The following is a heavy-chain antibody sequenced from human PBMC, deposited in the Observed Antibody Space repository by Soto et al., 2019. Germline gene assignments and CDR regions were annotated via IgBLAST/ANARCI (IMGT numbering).Heavy chain of an antibody. CDR1: GGTFSSYT. J-gene: IGHJ4*02. CDR3: AKHFRDLVTMVRGAAVEYFDY. D-gene: IGHD3-10*01. Sequence: GASVKVSCKASGGTFSSYTISWVRQAPGQGLEWMGRIIPILGIANYAQKFQGRVTITADKSTSTAYMELSSLRSEDTAVYYCAKHFRDLVTMVRGAAVEYFDYWGQGTLVTVSS. V-gene: IGHV1-69*02. CDR2: IIPILGIA.